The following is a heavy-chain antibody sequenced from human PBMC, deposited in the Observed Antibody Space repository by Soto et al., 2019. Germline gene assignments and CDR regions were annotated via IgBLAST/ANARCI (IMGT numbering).Heavy chain of an antibody. CDR1: GFTFSSFT. CDR3: TRVYGDYGTLSDY. Sequence: PGGSLRLSCAASGFTFSSFTMNWIRQAPGKGLECVSSISSTSTFIYYADSVRGRFTISRDNAKNSLYLQMNSLRAEDTAAYYCTRVYGDYGTLSDYWGRGTLVTVSS. J-gene: IGHJ4*02. CDR2: ISSTSTFI. D-gene: IGHD4-17*01. V-gene: IGHV3-21*01.